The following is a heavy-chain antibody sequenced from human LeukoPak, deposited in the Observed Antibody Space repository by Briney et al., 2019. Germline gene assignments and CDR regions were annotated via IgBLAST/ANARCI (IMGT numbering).Heavy chain of an antibody. J-gene: IGHJ4*02. D-gene: IGHD6-13*01. V-gene: IGHV4-39*01. CDR1: GGSISSSSYY. Sequence: SETLSLTCTVSGGSISSSSYYWGWIRQPPGKGLEWIGSIYYSGSTYYNPSLKSRVTISVDTSKNQFSLKLSSVTAADTAVYYCARHEVGQQLATFDYWGQGTLVTVSS. CDR2: IYYSGST. CDR3: ARHEVGQQLATFDY.